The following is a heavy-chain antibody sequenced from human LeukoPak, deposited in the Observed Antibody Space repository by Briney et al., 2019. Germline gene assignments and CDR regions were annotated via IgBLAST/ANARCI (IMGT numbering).Heavy chain of an antibody. V-gene: IGHV3-7*01. CDR3: AREGSYYYYYMDV. D-gene: IGHD1-26*01. Sequence: GGSLRLSCAASGFNFSSYWMNWVRQAPGKGLEWVANIKQDGGEKYYVDSVKDRFTISRDNAKNTLYLQMNSLRAEDTAVYYCAREGSYYYYYMDVWGKGTTVTISS. CDR2: IKQDGGEK. CDR1: GFNFSSYW. J-gene: IGHJ6*03.